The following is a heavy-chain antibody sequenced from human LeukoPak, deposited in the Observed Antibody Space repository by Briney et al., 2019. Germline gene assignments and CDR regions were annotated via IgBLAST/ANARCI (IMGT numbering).Heavy chain of an antibody. D-gene: IGHD3-3*01. Sequence: ASVTVSCKASGYTFTSYGISWVRQAPGQGLEGMGWISAYNGNTNYAQKLQGRVIMTTDTSTSTAYMELRSLRSDDTAVYYCARERYDFWSGYYGSDYYFDYWGQGTLVTVSS. CDR2: ISAYNGNT. CDR1: GYTFTSYG. V-gene: IGHV1-18*01. CDR3: ARERYDFWSGYYGSDYYFDY. J-gene: IGHJ4*02.